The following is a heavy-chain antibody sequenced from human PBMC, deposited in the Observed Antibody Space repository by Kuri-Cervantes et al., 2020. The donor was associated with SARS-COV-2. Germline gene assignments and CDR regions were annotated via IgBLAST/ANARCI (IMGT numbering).Heavy chain of an antibody. CDR2: IYHSGST. J-gene: IGHJ3*02. D-gene: IGHD2-15*01. V-gene: IGHV4-38-2*02. CDR1: GYSISSGYY. CDR3: AREGGSRYHDAFDI. Sequence: LSCTVSGYSISSGYYWGWIRQPPGKGLEWIGSIYHSGSTYYNPSLKSRATISVDTSKNQFSLKLSSVTAADTAVYYCAREGGSRYHDAFDIWGQGTMVTVSS.